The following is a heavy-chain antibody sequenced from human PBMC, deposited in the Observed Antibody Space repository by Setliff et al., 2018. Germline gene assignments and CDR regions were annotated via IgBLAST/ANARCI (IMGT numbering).Heavy chain of an antibody. V-gene: IGHV3-33*08. Sequence: GGSLRLSCVASAFTFSRYSMNWVRQAPGKGLEWVAVIWDDGVKKYHADSVKGRFTISRDNSKNTLYLQMNSLRPEDTAVYYCARTCSGSGCYAGLESWGQGTPVTVSS. CDR2: IWDDGVKK. D-gene: IGHD2-15*01. CDR1: AFTFSRYS. CDR3: ARTCSGSGCYAGLES. J-gene: IGHJ4*02.